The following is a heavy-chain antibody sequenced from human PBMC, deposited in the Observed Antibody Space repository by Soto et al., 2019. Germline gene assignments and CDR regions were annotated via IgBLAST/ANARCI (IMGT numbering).Heavy chain of an antibody. CDR3: ASRDCSGGSCYGPYDY. CDR1: GYTFTRYG. V-gene: IGHV1-18*01. CDR2: ISAYNGNT. D-gene: IGHD2-15*01. J-gene: IGHJ4*02. Sequence: QVQLVQSGAEVKKPGASVKVSCKASGYTFTRYGISWVRQAPGQGLEWMGWISAYNGNTNYAQKLQGRVTMTTDTSTSTAYMELRSLRSDDTAVYYCASRDCSGGSCYGPYDYWGQGTLVTVSS.